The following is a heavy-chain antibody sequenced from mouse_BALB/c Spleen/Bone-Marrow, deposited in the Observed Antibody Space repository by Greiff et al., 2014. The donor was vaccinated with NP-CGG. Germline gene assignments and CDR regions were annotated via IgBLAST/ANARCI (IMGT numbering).Heavy chain of an antibody. CDR2: IDPSDSYT. Sequence: LVESGAELVKPGASVKMSCKASGYTFTSYWMHWVKQRPGQGLEWIGTIDPSDSYTIYNQKFKGKATLTVDTSSSTAYMQLXSXTSEDSAVYYCTRRKSPYAMDYWGQGTSVTVSS. CDR3: TRRKSPYAMDY. V-gene: IGHV1S127*01. J-gene: IGHJ4*01. CDR1: GYTFTSYW. D-gene: IGHD6-2*01.